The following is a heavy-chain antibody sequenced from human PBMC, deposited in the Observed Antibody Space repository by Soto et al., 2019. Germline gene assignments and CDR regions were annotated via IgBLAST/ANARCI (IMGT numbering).Heavy chain of an antibody. Sequence: EVQLLDSGGGLVQPGGSLRLSCAASGFTFSGYALTWVRQAPGKGLEWVSAISGGGDATFYAGCVKGRFTISRDTSKNPLYLQRNTLRAEDTAVYYCARKVSWSTGRPDLWYFDLWGRGTLVTVSS. CDR2: ISGGGDAT. V-gene: IGHV3-23*01. CDR1: GFTFSGYA. D-gene: IGHD2-15*01. J-gene: IGHJ2*01. CDR3: ARKVSWSTGRPDLWYFDL.